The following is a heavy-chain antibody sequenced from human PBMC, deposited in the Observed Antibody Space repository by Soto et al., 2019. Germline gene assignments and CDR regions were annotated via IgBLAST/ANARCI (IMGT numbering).Heavy chain of an antibody. CDR2: IIPIFGTA. Sequence: QLQLVQSGAEVKKPGSSLKVSCKASGGTFSSYSINGVRQAPGQGLEWMGEIIPIFGTANYAQKFQGRVTITADESTSTAYMELSSLRSEDTAVYYCARDGGRHSGGIDYWGQGTLVTVSS. V-gene: IGHV1-69*01. CDR3: ARDGGRHSGGIDY. CDR1: GGTFSSYS. J-gene: IGHJ4*02. D-gene: IGHD1-26*01.